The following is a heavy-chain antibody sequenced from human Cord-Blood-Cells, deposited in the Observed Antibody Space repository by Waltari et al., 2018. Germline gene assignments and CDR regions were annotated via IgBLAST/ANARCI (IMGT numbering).Heavy chain of an antibody. CDR2: IDPGDSET. Sequence: EVQLVQSGAEVKKPGESLKISCKGSGYSFTSYWIGWVRQMPGKGLEWMGIIDPGDSETRYSPSFQGQVTISADKSISTAYLQWSSLKASDTAMYYCARTYYDFWSGYDAFDIWGQGTMVTVSS. CDR3: ARTYYDFWSGYDAFDI. D-gene: IGHD3-3*01. V-gene: IGHV5-51*01. CDR1: GYSFTSYW. J-gene: IGHJ3*02.